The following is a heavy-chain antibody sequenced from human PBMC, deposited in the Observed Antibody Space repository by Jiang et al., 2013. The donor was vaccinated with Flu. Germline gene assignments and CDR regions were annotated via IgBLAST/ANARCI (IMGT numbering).Heavy chain of an antibody. CDR3: AREVYSIAAAGTYYYGMDV. V-gene: IGHV3-7*03. J-gene: IGHJ6*02. Sequence: NINQDGSERYYVDSVKGRFTISRDNAKNSLCLQMNSLRAEDTAVYYCAREVYSIAAAGTYYYGMDVWGQGTTVTVSS. CDR2: INQDGSER. D-gene: IGHD6-13*01.